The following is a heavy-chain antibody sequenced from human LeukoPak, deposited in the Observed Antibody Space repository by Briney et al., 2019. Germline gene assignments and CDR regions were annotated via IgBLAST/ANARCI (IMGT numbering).Heavy chain of an antibody. D-gene: IGHD3-10*01. V-gene: IGHV3-9*01. Sequence: GGSLRLSCAASGFSFSIYSLNWVRQAPGKGLEWVSGLSWNGATVGYADSVKGRFTISRDNTKNSLYLQMSSLKTEDTALYYCAKDIGIALRGATFENWGQGTLVTVSS. CDR2: LSWNGATV. CDR3: AKDIGIALRGATFEN. CDR1: GFSFSIYS. J-gene: IGHJ4*02.